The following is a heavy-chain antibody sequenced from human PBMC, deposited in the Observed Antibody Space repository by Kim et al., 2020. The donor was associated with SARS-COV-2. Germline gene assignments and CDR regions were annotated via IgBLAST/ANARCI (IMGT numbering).Heavy chain of an antibody. J-gene: IGHJ4*02. CDR3: ARDMNPTVYDY. CDR1: GYTFKSYP. CDR2: VNAANDET. Sequence: ASVKVSCKASGYTFKSYPIHWVRQAPGQRLEWMGWVNAANDETKYSQKFQGRVTITRDTSANTVYMDLRSLTFEDTAIYYCARDMNPTVYDYWGQGTLVTVSS. D-gene: IGHD4-4*01. V-gene: IGHV1-3*01.